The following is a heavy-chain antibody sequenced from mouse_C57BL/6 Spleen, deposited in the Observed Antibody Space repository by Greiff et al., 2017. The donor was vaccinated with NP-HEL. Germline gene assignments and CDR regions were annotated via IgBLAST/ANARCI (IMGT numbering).Heavy chain of an antibody. CDR1: GFTFSSYA. Sequence: EVQGVESGGGLVKPGGSLKLSCAASGFTFSSYAMSWVRQTPEKRLEWVATISDGGSYTYYPDNVKGRFTISRDNAKNNLYLQMSHLKSEDTAMYYCAREGELTGTTWFAYWGQGTLVTVSA. CDR2: ISDGGSYT. D-gene: IGHD4-1*01. CDR3: AREGELTGTTWFAY. J-gene: IGHJ3*01. V-gene: IGHV5-4*01.